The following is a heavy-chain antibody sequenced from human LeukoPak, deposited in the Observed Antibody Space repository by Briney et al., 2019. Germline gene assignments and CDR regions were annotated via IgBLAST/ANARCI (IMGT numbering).Heavy chain of an antibody. D-gene: IGHD5-12*01. CDR2: IYPGDSDT. V-gene: IGHV5-51*01. J-gene: IGHJ4*02. CDR3: AREYSGYDNHFDY. CDR1: GYSFTKHW. Sequence: GESLKISCMGSGYSFTKHWIAWVRQMPGKGLEWMGIIYPGDSDTRYSPSFQGQVTISADKSISTAYLQWRTLKASDTAMYYCAREYSGYDNHFDYWGQGTLVTVSS.